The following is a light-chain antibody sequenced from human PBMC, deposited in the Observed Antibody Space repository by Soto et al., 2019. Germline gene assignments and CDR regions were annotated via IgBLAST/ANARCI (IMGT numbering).Light chain of an antibody. CDR3: QQYTNYPWT. Sequence: DIQMTQSPSTLSGSVGDRVTITCRASQTISDWVAWYQQRPGKAPKLLIYEASRLESGVPSRISGSGSGTEFTLTISSLQPDDFATYYCQQYTNYPWTFGQGTKVDIK. V-gene: IGKV1-5*03. J-gene: IGKJ1*01. CDR2: EAS. CDR1: QTISDW.